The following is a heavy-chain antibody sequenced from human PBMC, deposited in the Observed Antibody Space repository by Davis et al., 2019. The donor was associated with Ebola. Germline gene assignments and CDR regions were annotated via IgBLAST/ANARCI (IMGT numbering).Heavy chain of an antibody. J-gene: IGHJ3*02. CDR3: ARPWYSGTYYDAYDI. CDR1: GGSISSSSYY. D-gene: IGHD1-26*01. V-gene: IGHV4-39*02. Sequence: MPSETLSLTCTVSGGSISSSSYYWGWIRQPPGKGLEWIGEINHSGSTDYNPSLQSRVTISVDTSKNAFSLKMTSVTAADTAVYYCARPWYSGTYYDAYDIWGQGTMVAVSS. CDR2: INHSGST.